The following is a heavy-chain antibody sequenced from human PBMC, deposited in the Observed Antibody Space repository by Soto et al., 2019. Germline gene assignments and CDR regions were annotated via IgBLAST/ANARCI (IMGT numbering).Heavy chain of an antibody. D-gene: IGHD5-12*01. CDR2: IYYSGST. Sequence: SETLSLTCTVSGGSISSGGYYWIWIRQHPGKGLEWIGYIYYSGSTYYNPSLKSRVTISVDTSKNQFSLKLSSVTAADTAVYYCARDQGDGYNKYYFDYWGQGTLVTVSS. CDR1: GGSISSGGYY. J-gene: IGHJ4*02. V-gene: IGHV4-31*03. CDR3: ARDQGDGYNKYYFDY.